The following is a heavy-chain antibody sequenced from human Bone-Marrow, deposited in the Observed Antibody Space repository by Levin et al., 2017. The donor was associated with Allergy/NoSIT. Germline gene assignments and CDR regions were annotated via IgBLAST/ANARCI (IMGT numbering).Heavy chain of an antibody. CDR2: SRNKAKGYTT. CDR1: GLSFSDHY. D-gene: IGHD2-21*02. V-gene: IGHV3-72*01. CDR3: TSALTTAPGEPGY. Sequence: GGSLRLSCAASGLSFSDHYMEWVRQAPGKGLEWVGRSRNKAKGYTTDYAASVKDRFTISRDNSKKSLYLQMNNLKTEDTAVYYCTSALTTAPGEPGYWGQGTLVTVSS. J-gene: IGHJ4*02.